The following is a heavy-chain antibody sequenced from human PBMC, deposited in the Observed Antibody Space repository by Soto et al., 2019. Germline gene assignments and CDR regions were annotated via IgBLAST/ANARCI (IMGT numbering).Heavy chain of an antibody. CDR1: GFTFISYA. CDR2: ISGSGDST. CDR3: ARRSSGWDFDY. V-gene: IGHV3-23*01. Sequence: EVQLLESGGGLVQPGGSLRLSCAASGFTFISYAMSWVRQAPGKGLEWVSAISGSGDSTYYADSVKGRFTISRDNSKNTLYLQMNSLSAEDTAVYYWARRSSGWDFDYWGPGTLVTVSS. D-gene: IGHD6-19*01. J-gene: IGHJ4*02.